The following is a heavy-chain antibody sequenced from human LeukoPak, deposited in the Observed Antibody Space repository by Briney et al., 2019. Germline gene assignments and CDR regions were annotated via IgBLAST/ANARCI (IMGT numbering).Heavy chain of an antibody. J-gene: IGHJ4*02. V-gene: IGHV1-69*04. CDR1: GGTFSSYA. Sequence: SVKVSCKASGGTFSSYAISWVRQAPGQGLEWRGRIIPILGIANYAQKFQGRVTITADKSTSTAYMELSSLRSEDTAVYYCASLVRDGYNRITDYWGQGTLVTVSS. D-gene: IGHD5-24*01. CDR3: ASLVRDGYNRITDY. CDR2: IIPILGIA.